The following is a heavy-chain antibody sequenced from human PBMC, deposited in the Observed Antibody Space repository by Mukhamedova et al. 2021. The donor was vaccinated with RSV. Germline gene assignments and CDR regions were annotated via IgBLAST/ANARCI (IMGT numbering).Heavy chain of an antibody. Sequence: MGSSSYYWGWIRQPPGKGLEWIGSIYYSGSTYYNPSLKSRVTISVDTSKNQFSLKLSSVTAADTAVYYCASGPPIVGALDIWGQGTM. D-gene: IGHD3-22*01. J-gene: IGHJ3*02. CDR3: ASGPPIVGALDI. CDR2: IYYSGST. V-gene: IGHV4-39*01. CDR1: MGSSSYY.